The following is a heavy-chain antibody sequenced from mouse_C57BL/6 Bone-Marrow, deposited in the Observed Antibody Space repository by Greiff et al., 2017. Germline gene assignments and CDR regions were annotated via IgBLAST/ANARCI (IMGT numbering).Heavy chain of an antibody. V-gene: IGHV5-9-1*02. Sequence: EVHLVESGEGLVKPGGSLKLSCAASGFTFSSYAMSWVRQTPEKRLEWVAYISSGGDYIYYADTVKGRFTISRDNARNTLYLQMSSLKSEDTAMYYCTRHYSNLGYFDVWGTGTTVTVSS. CDR1: GFTFSSYA. CDR3: TRHYSNLGYFDV. J-gene: IGHJ1*03. CDR2: ISSGGDYI. D-gene: IGHD2-5*01.